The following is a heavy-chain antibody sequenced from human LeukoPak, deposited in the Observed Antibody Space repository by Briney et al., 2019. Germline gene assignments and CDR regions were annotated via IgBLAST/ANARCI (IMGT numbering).Heavy chain of an antibody. J-gene: IGHJ4*02. D-gene: IGHD1-26*01. Sequence: GGSLRLSCAASGFTFSGYYMSWIRQAPGKGLEWVSYISSSGSTTNHADSVKGRFTISRDNAKNSLYLQMNSLRAEDTAVYYCASDPSGSYSLHYLGQGTLVTVSS. CDR3: ASDPSGSYSLHY. CDR2: ISSSGSTT. V-gene: IGHV3-11*01. CDR1: GFTFSGYY.